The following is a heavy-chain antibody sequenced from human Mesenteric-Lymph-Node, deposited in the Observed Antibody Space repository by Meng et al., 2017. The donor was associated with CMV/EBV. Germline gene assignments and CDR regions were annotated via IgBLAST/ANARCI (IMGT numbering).Heavy chain of an antibody. J-gene: IGHJ4*02. Sequence: LTCTVSGASISSSLSYWGWIRQPRGQGLEWIGSIYYSGSTYYNPSLRSRVTISVDTSKNQFSLKLSSVTAADTAVYYCARGYYDDFWGQGTLVTVSS. CDR3: ARGYYDDF. V-gene: IGHV4-39*01. CDR2: IYYSGST. D-gene: IGHD3-22*01. CDR1: GASISSSLSY.